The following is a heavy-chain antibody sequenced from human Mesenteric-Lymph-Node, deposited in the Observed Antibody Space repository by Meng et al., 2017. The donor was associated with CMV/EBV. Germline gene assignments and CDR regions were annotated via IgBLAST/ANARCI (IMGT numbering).Heavy chain of an antibody. J-gene: IGHJ5*02. Sequence: SETLSLTCTVAGGSIFSYYWSWNRQPPGKGLEWVGYIYSSGSTNYNPSLKSRVTISIDTSKNQFSLKLGSVTAADTAVYYCARGGTILGDVVAFAPWGQGTRVTVSS. CDR2: IYSSGST. D-gene: IGHD3-3*01. V-gene: IGHV4-59*01. CDR1: GGSIFSYY. CDR3: ARGGTILGDVVAFAP.